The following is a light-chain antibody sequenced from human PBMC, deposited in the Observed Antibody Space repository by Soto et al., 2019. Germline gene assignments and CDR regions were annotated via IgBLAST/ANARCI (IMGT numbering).Light chain of an antibody. CDR1: SSDVGGYKY. CDR2: DVS. CDR3: SSYTSSSTR. Sequence: QSVLTQPASVSGSPGQSITISCTGTSSDVGGYKYVSWYQQHPGNAPKLIIYDVSDRPSGISNRFSGSKSGNKASLTISGLQAEDEADYYCSSYTSSSTRFGTGTKVTVL. V-gene: IGLV2-14*01. J-gene: IGLJ1*01.